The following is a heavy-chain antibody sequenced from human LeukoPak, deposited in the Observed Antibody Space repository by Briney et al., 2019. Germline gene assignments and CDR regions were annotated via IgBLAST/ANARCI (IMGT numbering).Heavy chain of an antibody. CDR3: ASGSPYYDILTGYLD. J-gene: IGHJ4*02. D-gene: IGHD3-9*01. CDR2: INSDGSST. CDR1: GFTFSSYW. Sequence: PGGSLRLSCAASGFTFSSYWMHWVRQAPGKGLVWVSRINSDGSSTSYADSVKGRFTISRDNAKNSLYLQMNSLRAEDTAVYYCASGSPYYDILTGYLDWGQGTLVTVSS. V-gene: IGHV3-74*01.